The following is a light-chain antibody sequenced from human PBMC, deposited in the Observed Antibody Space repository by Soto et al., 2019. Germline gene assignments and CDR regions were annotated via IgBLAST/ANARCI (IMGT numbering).Light chain of an antibody. CDR3: QQYGSSPRT. J-gene: IGKJ1*01. Sequence: EIVLTQSPGTLSLSPGERATLSCRASQSVSSSYLAWYQQKPGQAPRLLIHGASSRATGIPDRFSGSGSGTDLPLTISRLEPEDFAVYYCQQYGSSPRTFGQGTKVEIK. CDR2: GAS. V-gene: IGKV3-20*01. CDR1: QSVSSSY.